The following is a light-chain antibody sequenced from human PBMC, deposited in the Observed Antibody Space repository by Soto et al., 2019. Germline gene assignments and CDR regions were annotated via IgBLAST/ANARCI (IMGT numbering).Light chain of an antibody. V-gene: IGLV2-8*01. CDR2: EVS. J-gene: IGLJ1*01. CDR1: GSDVGGYNS. CDR3: RSYAGSNNGYV. Sequence: QSVLTQPPSASGSPGQSVTISCTGTGSDVGGYNSVSWYQHHPGKAPKLMIYEVSKRPSGVPDRFSGSKSGNTASLPVSGLQVEDEADYYCRSYAGSNNGYVFGTGTQVTVL.